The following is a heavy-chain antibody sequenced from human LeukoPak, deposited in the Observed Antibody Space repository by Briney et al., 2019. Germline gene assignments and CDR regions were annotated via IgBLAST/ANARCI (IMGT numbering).Heavy chain of an antibody. D-gene: IGHD2-15*01. Sequence: PGGSLRLSCAASGFTFSSYWMTWVRQTPGKGLEWVANINQDGSEKYYVDSVKGRFTISRDNAKNSLFLQMNSLRAEDTAVYHCARHRNGGSQDDAFDIWGQGTMVTVSS. J-gene: IGHJ3*02. CDR3: ARHRNGGSQDDAFDI. CDR2: INQDGSEK. CDR1: GFTFSSYW. V-gene: IGHV3-7*01.